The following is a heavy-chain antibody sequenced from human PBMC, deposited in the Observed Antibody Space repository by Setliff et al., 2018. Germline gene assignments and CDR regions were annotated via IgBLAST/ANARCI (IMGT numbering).Heavy chain of an antibody. CDR3: TRGAKYCSGATCFSSWFDP. Sequence: ASVKVSCKASGYTFTSYYMHWVRQAPGQGLEWMVWMKPKNGDTGYAQKFQGRVNMTRDTSISTAYMELSSLRSDDTAVYYCTRGAKYCSGATCFSSWFDPWGQGTLVTVSS. D-gene: IGHD2-15*01. CDR2: MKPKNGDT. V-gene: IGHV1-8*02. CDR1: GYTFTSYY. J-gene: IGHJ5*02.